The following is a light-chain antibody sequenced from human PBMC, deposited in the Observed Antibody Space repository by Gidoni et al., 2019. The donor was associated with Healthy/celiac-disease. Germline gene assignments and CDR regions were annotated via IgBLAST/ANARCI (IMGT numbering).Light chain of an antibody. J-gene: IGLJ2*01. CDR3: SSYTSRVV. V-gene: IGLV2-14*03. CDR1: SSDVGGYNY. CDR2: DVS. Sequence: QSALTQPASVSGSPGQSITISCTGTSSDVGGYNYVSWYQQHPGKDPKLMIYDVSNRPSGVSNRFSGSKSGNTASLTISGLQAEDEADYYCSSYTSRVVFGGGTKLTVL.